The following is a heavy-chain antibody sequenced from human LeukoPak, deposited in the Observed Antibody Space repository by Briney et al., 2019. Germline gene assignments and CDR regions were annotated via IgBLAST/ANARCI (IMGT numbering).Heavy chain of an antibody. V-gene: IGHV3-7*03. J-gene: IGHJ4*02. D-gene: IGHD4-11*01. CDR3: AKSTTVTTQQRGYFDY. CDR1: GFTFSTYW. Sequence: GGSLRLSCAASGFTFSTYWMSWVRQAPGKGLEWVATIKQDGSEKYYVDSVKGRFTISRDNAKNSLYLQMNSLRAEDTAVYYCAKSTTVTTQQRGYFDYWGQGTLVTVSS. CDR2: IKQDGSEK.